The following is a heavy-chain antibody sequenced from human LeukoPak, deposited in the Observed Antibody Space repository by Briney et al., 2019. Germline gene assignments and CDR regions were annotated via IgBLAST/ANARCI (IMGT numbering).Heavy chain of an antibody. J-gene: IGHJ4*02. CDR1: GGSISSSSYY. D-gene: IGHD3-22*01. CDR3: ARMPGPSTYYYDSSGRERYFDY. V-gene: IGHV4-39*07. CDR2: IYYSGST. Sequence: SETLSLTCTVSGGSISSSSYYWGSIRQPPGKGLEWIGSIYYSGSTYYNPSLKSRVTISVDTSKNQFSLKLSSVTAADTAVYYCARMPGPSTYYYDSSGRERYFDYWGQGTLVTVSS.